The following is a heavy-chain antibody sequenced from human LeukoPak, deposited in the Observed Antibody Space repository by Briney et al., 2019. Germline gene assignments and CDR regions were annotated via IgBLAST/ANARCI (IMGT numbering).Heavy chain of an antibody. J-gene: IGHJ3*02. CDR1: GFTFSNAW. CDR2: IKSKTDGGTT. CDR3: TTDRGGSSGYAFDI. Sequence: GGSLRLSCAAPGFTFSNAWMSWVRQAPGKGLEWVGRIKSKTDGGTTDYAAPVKGRFTISRDDSKNTLYLQMNSLKTEDTAVYYCTTDRGGSSGYAFDIWGQGTMVTVSS. V-gene: IGHV3-15*01. D-gene: IGHD3-10*01.